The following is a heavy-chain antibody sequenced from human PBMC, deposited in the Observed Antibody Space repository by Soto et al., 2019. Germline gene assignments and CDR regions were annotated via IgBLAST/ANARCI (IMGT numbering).Heavy chain of an antibody. CDR2: INPNSGGT. CDR1: GYTFTGYY. V-gene: IGHV1-2*04. CDR3: ARPASRNSGSQSCAFDI. Sequence: AASVKVSCKASGYTFTGYYMHWVRQAPGQGLEWMGWINPNSGGTNYAQKFQGWVTMTRDTSISTAYMELSRLRSDDTAVYYCARPASRNSGSQSCAFDIWGQGTMVTVSS. J-gene: IGHJ3*02. D-gene: IGHD1-26*01.